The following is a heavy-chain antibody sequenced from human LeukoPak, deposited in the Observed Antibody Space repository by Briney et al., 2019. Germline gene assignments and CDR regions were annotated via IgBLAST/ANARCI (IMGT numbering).Heavy chain of an antibody. CDR2: IIPIFGTA. CDR3: ASDCSSTSCSKNAFDI. V-gene: IGHV1-69*01. D-gene: IGHD2-2*01. Sequence: SVKVSCKASGGTFSSYAISWVRQAPGQGLEWMGGIIPIFGTANYAQKFQGRVTITADESTSTAYMELSSLRSEDTAVYYCASDCSSTSCSKNAFDIWGQGTMVTVSS. J-gene: IGHJ3*02. CDR1: GGTFSSYA.